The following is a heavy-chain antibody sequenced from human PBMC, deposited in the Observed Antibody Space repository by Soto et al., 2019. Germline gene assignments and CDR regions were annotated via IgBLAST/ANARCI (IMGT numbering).Heavy chain of an antibody. Sequence: QLQLQESGPGLVKPSETLSLTCNVSGVSITDTSYYWGWIRQPPGKGLEWIGTIYFNGNTSYNPSLKSRLTISMDTSKNQISLMLTSVAAADPAVYYCSRQGYYCGHGILVVVSS. V-gene: IGHV4-39*01. J-gene: IGHJ4*01. CDR3: SRQGYY. CDR2: IYFNGNT. CDR1: GVSITDTSYY.